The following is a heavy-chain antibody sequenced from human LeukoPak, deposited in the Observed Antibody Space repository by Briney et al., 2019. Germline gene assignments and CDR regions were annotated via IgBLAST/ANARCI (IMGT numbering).Heavy chain of an antibody. J-gene: IGHJ4*02. D-gene: IGHD3-3*01. CDR2: INHSGST. Sequence: SETLSLTCAVYGGSFSGYYWSWIRQPPGKGLEWIGEINHSGSTNYNPSLKSRVTISVDTSKNQFSLKLSSVTAADTAVYYCARHGVTIFGVATGYFDYWGQGTLVTVSS. V-gene: IGHV4-34*01. CDR3: ARHGVTIFGVATGYFDY. CDR1: GGSFSGYY.